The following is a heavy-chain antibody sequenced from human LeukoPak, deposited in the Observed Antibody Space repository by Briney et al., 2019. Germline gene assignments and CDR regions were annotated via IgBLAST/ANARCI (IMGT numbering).Heavy chain of an antibody. CDR3: ARGGYYESSGYNNY. D-gene: IGHD3-22*01. CDR2: ISAYNGNT. V-gene: IGHV1-18*01. Sequence: GASAKVSCKASGYTFTTFGITWVRQAPGQGLEWMGWISAYNGNTNYAQNLQGRVTMTTDTSTSTAYMELRSLRSDDTAVYYCARGGYYESSGYNNYWGQGTLVTVSS. CDR1: GYTFTTFG. J-gene: IGHJ4*02.